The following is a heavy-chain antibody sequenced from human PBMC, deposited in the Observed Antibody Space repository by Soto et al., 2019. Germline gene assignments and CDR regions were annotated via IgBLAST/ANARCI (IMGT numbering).Heavy chain of an antibody. CDR1: GFTFDDYT. V-gene: IGHV3-43*01. Sequence: GGSLRLSCAASGFTFDDYTMHWVRQAPGKGLEWVSLISWDGGSTYYADSVKGRFTISRDNSKNSLYLQMNSLRTEDTALYYCAKGLTYYYGSAHRAPGMDVWGQGTTVTVSS. CDR3: AKGLTYYYGSAHRAPGMDV. CDR2: ISWDGGST. D-gene: IGHD3-10*01. J-gene: IGHJ6*02.